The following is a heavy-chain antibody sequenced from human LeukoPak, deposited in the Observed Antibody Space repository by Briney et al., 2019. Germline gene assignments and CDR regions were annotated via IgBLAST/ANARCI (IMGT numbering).Heavy chain of an antibody. CDR2: ISAYNGNT. V-gene: IGHV1-18*01. J-gene: IGHJ6*02. CDR1: GYTFTSYG. D-gene: IGHD3-10*01. Sequence: ASVKVSFKASGYTFTSYGISWVRQAPGQGLEWMGWISAYNGNTNYAQKLQGRVTMTTDTSTSTAYMELRSLRSDDTAVYYCARDGERWFGELYYYYGMDVWGQGTTVTVSS. CDR3: ARDGERWFGELYYYYGMDV.